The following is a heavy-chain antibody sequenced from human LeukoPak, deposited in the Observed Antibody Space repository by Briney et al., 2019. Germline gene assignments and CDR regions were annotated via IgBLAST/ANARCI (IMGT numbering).Heavy chain of an antibody. D-gene: IGHD4-17*01. Sequence: GGSLRLSCAASGFTFSRYWMSWVRQAPGKGLEWVANIKKDGSEKYYVDSVKGRSTISRDNAKNSLYLQMNSLRAEDTAVYYCARDRYGDYDDAFDIWGQGTMVTVSS. J-gene: IGHJ3*02. CDR1: GFTFSRYW. CDR3: ARDRYGDYDDAFDI. V-gene: IGHV3-7*01. CDR2: IKKDGSEK.